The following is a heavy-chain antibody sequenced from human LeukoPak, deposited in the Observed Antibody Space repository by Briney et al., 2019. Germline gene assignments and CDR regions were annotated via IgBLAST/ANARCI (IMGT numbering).Heavy chain of an antibody. CDR1: GFTVSSNY. V-gene: IGHV3-66*01. Sequence: GGSLRLSCAASGFTVSSNYMSWVRQAPGKGLEWVSVIYSGGSTYYADSVKGRFTISRDNSKNTLYLQTNSLRAEDTAVYYCARDKRYGSYYFDYWGQGTLVTVSS. D-gene: IGHD3-10*01. CDR2: IYSGGST. CDR3: ARDKRYGSYYFDY. J-gene: IGHJ4*02.